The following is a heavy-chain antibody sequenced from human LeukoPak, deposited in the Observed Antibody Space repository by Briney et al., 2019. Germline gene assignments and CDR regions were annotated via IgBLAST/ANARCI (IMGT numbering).Heavy chain of an antibody. D-gene: IGHD6-13*01. J-gene: IGHJ4*02. V-gene: IGHV4-30-4*01. CDR3: ARLGSSWVFDY. CDR2: IYSSGST. Sequence: IGSIYSSGSTYYSPSLKSRVTISLDTSTNQLSLRLSSVTAADTAVYYCARLGSSWVFDYWGQGTLVIVSS.